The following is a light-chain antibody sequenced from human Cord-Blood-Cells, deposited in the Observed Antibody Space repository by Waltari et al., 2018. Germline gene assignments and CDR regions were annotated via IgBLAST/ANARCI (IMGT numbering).Light chain of an antibody. CDR1: NIGSNS. CDR2: YDS. J-gene: IGLJ1*01. V-gene: IGLV3-21*04. CDR3: QVWDSSSDHGV. Sequence: SVLTQPPSVPVAPGQTARITCGGTNIGSNSVHWYQQKPGQAPVLLIYYDSDRPSGIPERFSGSNSGNTATLTISRVEAGDEADYYCQVWDSSSDHGVFGTGTKVTVL.